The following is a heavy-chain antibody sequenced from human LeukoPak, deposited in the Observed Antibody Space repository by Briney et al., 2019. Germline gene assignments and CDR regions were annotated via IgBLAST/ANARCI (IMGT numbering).Heavy chain of an antibody. Sequence: GESLKISCEASGYSFTDLWIGWVRQLPGKGLEWMGNIHPADSDTRYSPSFQGHVTISADKSINTAYLQWTSLNASDTAMYYCARTYTSGWCANWGQGTLVTVSS. CDR2: IHPADSDT. V-gene: IGHV5-51*01. D-gene: IGHD6-13*01. CDR1: GYSFTDLW. CDR3: ARTYTSGWCAN. J-gene: IGHJ4*02.